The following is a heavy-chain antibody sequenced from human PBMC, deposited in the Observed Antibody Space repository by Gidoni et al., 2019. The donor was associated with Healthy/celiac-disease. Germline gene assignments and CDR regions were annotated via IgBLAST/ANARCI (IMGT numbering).Heavy chain of an antibody. Sequence: QVQLQQWGAGLLTPSETLSLTCAVYGGSFSGYYWSWIRQPPGKGLEWIGEINHSGSTNYNPSLKSRVTISVDTSKNQFSLKLSSVTAADTAVYYCASGRYYGPYAYWGQGTLVTVSS. CDR2: INHSGST. CDR1: GGSFSGYY. CDR3: ASGRYYGPYAY. D-gene: IGHD3-10*01. J-gene: IGHJ4*02. V-gene: IGHV4-34*01.